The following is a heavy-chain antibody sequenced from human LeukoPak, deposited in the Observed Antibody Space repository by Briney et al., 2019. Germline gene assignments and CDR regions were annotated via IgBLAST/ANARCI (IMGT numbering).Heavy chain of an antibody. CDR1: GFTFSDYY. V-gene: IGHV3-11*04. Sequence: GGSLRLSCAASGFTFSDYYMSWIRQAPGEGLEWVSYISSSGSTIYYADSVKGRFTISRDNAKNSLYLQMNSLRAEDTAVYYCARVMGRYCSSTSCYVDYWGQGTLVTVSS. D-gene: IGHD2-2*01. J-gene: IGHJ4*02. CDR3: ARVMGRYCSSTSCYVDY. CDR2: ISSSGSTI.